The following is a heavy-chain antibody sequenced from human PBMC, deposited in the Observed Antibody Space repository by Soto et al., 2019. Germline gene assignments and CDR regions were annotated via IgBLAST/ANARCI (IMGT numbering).Heavy chain of an antibody. CDR1: GYTFTTYA. D-gene: IGHD2-15*01. CDR2: INAGNGNT. Sequence: QVQLVQSGAEVKKPGASVKVSCKASGYTFTTYAMHWVRQAPGQRLEWMGWINAGNGNTKYSQNFQGRVTITRDTSASTAYMELSSLRSEDTAVYYCARDRCVGYCSGGSSPGWFDPWGQGTLFTVSS. CDR3: ARDRCVGYCSGGSSPGWFDP. V-gene: IGHV1-3*01. J-gene: IGHJ5*02.